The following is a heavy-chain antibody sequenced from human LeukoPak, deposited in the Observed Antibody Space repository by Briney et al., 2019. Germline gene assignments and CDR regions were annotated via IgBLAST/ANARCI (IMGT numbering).Heavy chain of an antibody. J-gene: IGHJ6*02. CDR3: ARAEAAAGLSAGWSYYGMDV. D-gene: IGHD6-13*01. Sequence: GGSLRLSCAASGFTFGSYWMSWVRQAPGKGLEWVANIKHDGSVQFYVDSVKGRFTIYRDSTKNSMYLQMNSLSAEDTAVYYCARAEAAAGLSAGWSYYGMDVWGQGTTVTVSS. V-gene: IGHV3-7*01. CDR2: IKHDGSVQ. CDR1: GFTFGSYW.